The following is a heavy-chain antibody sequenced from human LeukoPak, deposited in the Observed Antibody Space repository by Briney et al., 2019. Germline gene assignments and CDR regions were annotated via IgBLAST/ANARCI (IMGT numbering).Heavy chain of an antibody. CDR3: ARDPPGIAASVSGG. Sequence: GGSLRLSCTASGFTVSNNYMNWVRQAAGKGLEWVSLIYSGGSTHYADSVKGRFTISRDNSKNTLYLQMNSLRVEDTAVYYCARDPPGIAASVSGGWGQGTLVTVSS. J-gene: IGHJ4*02. CDR1: GFTVSNNY. V-gene: IGHV3-53*01. D-gene: IGHD6-13*01. CDR2: IYSGGST.